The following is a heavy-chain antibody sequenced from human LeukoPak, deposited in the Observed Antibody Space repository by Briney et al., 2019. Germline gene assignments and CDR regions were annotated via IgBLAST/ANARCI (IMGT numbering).Heavy chain of an antibody. D-gene: IGHD3-10*01. CDR2: IYYSGNT. CDR3: ARDRYYYGSGSHYFDY. V-gene: IGHV4-59*01. J-gene: IGHJ4*02. Sequence: SETLSLTCTVSGGSISSYYWSWIRQPPGKGLEWIGYIYYSGNTNYNPSLKSRVTISVDTSKNQFSLKLSSVTAADTAVYYCARDRYYYGSGSHYFDYWGQGTLVTVAS. CDR1: GGSISSYY.